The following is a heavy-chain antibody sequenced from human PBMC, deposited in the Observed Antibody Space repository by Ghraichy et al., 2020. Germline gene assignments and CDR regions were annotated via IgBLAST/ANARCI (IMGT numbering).Heavy chain of an antibody. CDR3: VTARGAHNYGSGRHASGFQN. D-gene: IGHD3-10*01. CDR2: IVPVFVTA. CDR1: GDIFNRIA. Sequence: SVKVSCQASGDIFNRIALSWVRQAPGQGLEWMGGIVPVFVTATYAQKFRGRVSIIADDSTNTVYLEVIGLTSDDTAVYYCVTARGAHNYGSGRHASGFQNWGQGTLVTVSS. J-gene: IGHJ1*01. V-gene: IGHV1-69*13.